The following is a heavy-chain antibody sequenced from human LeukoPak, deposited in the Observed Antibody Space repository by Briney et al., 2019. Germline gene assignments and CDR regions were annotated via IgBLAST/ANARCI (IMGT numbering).Heavy chain of an antibody. Sequence: PSETLSLTCTVSGGSISSHYWSWIRQHPGKGLEWIGYIYYSGSTYYNPSLKSRVTISVDTSKNQFSLKLSSVTAADTAVYYCARDHVTDAFDIWGQGTMVTVSS. CDR3: ARDHVTDAFDI. D-gene: IGHD1-14*01. CDR1: GGSISSHY. J-gene: IGHJ3*02. V-gene: IGHV4-59*06. CDR2: IYYSGST.